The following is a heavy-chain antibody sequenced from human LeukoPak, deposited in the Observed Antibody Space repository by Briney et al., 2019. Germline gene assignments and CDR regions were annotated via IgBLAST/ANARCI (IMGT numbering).Heavy chain of an antibody. CDR1: GGSFSGYY. Sequence: SETLSLACAVYGGSFSGYYWSWIRQPPGKGLEWIGEINHSGSTNYNPSLKSRVTISADTSKNQFSLKLSSVTAADTAVYYCARGPTFLRSQRSFDYWGQGTLVTVSS. CDR2: INHSGST. D-gene: IGHD2/OR15-2a*01. V-gene: IGHV4-34*01. CDR3: ARGPTFLRSQRSFDY. J-gene: IGHJ4*02.